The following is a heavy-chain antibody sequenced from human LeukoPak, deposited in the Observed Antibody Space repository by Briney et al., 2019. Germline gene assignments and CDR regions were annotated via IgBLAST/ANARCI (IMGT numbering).Heavy chain of an antibody. V-gene: IGHV1-69*04. D-gene: IGHD2-15*01. CDR3: ASGYCSGGSCYGYYYYGMDV. CDR1: GGTFSSYA. CDR2: IIPILGIA. J-gene: IGHJ6*02. Sequence: ASVKVSCKDSGGTFSSYAISWVRQAPGQGLEWMGRIIPILGIANYAQKFQGRVTMTRDTSISTAYMELSRLRSDDTAVYYCASGYCSGGSCYGYYYYGMDVWGQGTTVTVSS.